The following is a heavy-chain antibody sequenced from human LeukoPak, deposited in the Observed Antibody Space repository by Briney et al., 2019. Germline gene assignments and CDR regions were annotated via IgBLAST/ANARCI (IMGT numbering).Heavy chain of an antibody. Sequence: ASVKVSCKASGYTFTSYGISWVRQAPGQGLEWMGWISAYNGNTNYAQKLQGRVTMTTDTSTSTAYMELRSLRSDDTAVYYCARDRDSPRYCSSTSCYKPDYYYYGMDVWGQGTTVTVSS. CDR1: GYTFTSYG. V-gene: IGHV1-18*01. CDR3: ARDRDSPRYCSSTSCYKPDYYYYGMDV. J-gene: IGHJ6*02. CDR2: ISAYNGNT. D-gene: IGHD2-2*02.